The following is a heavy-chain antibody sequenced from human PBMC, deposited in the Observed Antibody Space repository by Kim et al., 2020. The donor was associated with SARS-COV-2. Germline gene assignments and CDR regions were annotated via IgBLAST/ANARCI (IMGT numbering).Heavy chain of an antibody. D-gene: IGHD3-3*01. J-gene: IGHJ3*02. CDR3: ARVFSARRFLEWLLNAFDI. Sequence: ASVKVSCKASGYTFTSYGISWVRQAPGQGLEWMGWISAYNGKTNYAQKLQGRVTMTTDTSTSTAYMELRSLRSDDTAVYYCARVFSARRFLEWLLNAFDIWGRGTRVIVS. CDR1: GYTFTSYG. CDR2: ISAYNGKT. V-gene: IGHV1-18*01.